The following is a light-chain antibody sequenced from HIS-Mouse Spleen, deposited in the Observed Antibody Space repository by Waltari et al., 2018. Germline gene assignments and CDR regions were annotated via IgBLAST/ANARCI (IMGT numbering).Light chain of an antibody. V-gene: IGLV2-8*01. CDR2: EVS. CDR3: SSYAGSNNLV. Sequence: QSALTQPPSASGSPGQSVTIPCPGTSRDVGGSNYGTWYQQHPGKAPKLMIYEVSKRPSGVPDRFSGSKSGNTASLTVSGLQAEDEADYYCSSYAGSNNLVFGGGTKLTVL. CDR1: SRDVGGSNY. J-gene: IGLJ2*01.